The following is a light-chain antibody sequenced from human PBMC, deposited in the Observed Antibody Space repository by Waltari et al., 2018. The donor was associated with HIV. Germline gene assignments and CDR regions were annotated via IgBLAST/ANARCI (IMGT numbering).Light chain of an antibody. CDR3: QHYGSSPLYT. CDR1: QSVSNNF. V-gene: IGKV3-20*01. J-gene: IGKJ2*01. CDR2: GAS. Sequence: EIVLTQSPDTLSLPPGGKVTLSCRASQSVSNNFLAWYRQKPGQSPRLLIFGASNRATGVPDRISGGVSGTDFTLTINSLEPEDVAMYYCQHYGSSPLYTFGQGTKLEI.